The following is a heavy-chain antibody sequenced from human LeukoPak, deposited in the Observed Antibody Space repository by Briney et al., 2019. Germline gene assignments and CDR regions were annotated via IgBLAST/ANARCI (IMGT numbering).Heavy chain of an antibody. J-gene: IGHJ4*02. CDR2: IWYEGSNK. CDR3: ARDRGYGDYEVDY. Sequence: GGALRLSCAASGFTFSSYGMHWVGQAPGKGLEGVGVIWYEGSNKYYADSVKGRFTISRDNTKNTLYLQMNSLRAEDTAVYYCARDRGYGDYEVDYWGQGTLVTVSS. D-gene: IGHD4-17*01. CDR1: GFTFSSYG. V-gene: IGHV3-33*01.